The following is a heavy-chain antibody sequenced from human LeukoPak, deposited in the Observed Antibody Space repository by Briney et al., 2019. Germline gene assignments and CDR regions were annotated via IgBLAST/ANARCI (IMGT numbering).Heavy chain of an antibody. D-gene: IGHD6-13*01. Sequence: GGSLRLSCAASGFTFSSYSMNWVRQAPGKGLEWVSSISSSSSYIYYADSVKGRFTISRDNAKNSLYLQMNSLRDEDTAVYYCARERQQLVPYYYYYGMDVWGQGTTVTVSS. CDR1: GFTFSSYS. V-gene: IGHV3-21*01. J-gene: IGHJ6*02. CDR3: ARERQQLVPYYYYYGMDV. CDR2: ISSSSSYI.